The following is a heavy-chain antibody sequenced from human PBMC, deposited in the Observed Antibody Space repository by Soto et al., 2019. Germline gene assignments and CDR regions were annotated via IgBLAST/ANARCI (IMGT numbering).Heavy chain of an antibody. CDR3: ASVRWAMIRFSYFDY. V-gene: IGHV3-30-3*01. Sequence: QVELVESGGGVVQPGRSLRLSCAASGFTFSNYAMHWVRQAPGKGPEWVAGISHDGSQHYYADSVKGRFTISRDNPKTVLYLQMNSLRPEDTAFFYCASVRWAMIRFSYFDYWGQGTLVTVSS. D-gene: IGHD3-10*01. CDR2: ISHDGSQH. CDR1: GFTFSNYA. J-gene: IGHJ4*02.